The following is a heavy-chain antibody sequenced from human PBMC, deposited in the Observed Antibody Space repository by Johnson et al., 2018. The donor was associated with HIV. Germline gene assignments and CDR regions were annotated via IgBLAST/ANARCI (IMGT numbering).Heavy chain of an antibody. CDR3: ARLGGAFDI. Sequence: QVQLVESGGGVVQPGRSLRLSCAASGFTFSSYAIHWVRQAPGKGLEWVAVISYDGSNKYYADSVKGRFTMSRDNAKNTLYLQMNSLRAEDSAVCYCARLGGAFDIWSQGTIVTVSS. D-gene: IGHD3-16*01. V-gene: IGHV3-30*04. CDR2: ISYDGSNK. CDR1: GFTFSSYA. J-gene: IGHJ3*02.